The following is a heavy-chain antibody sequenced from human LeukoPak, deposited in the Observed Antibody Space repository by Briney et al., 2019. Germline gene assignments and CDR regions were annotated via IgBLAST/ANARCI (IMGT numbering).Heavy chain of an antibody. V-gene: IGHV4-30-4*01. J-gene: IGHJ4*02. D-gene: IGHD6-6*01. CDR3: ASTSSSSSVDY. CDR1: GGSISSGDYY. Sequence: SETLSLTCTVSGGSISSGDYYWSWIRQPPGKGLEWIGYIYYSGRTYYNPSLKSRVTISVDTSKNQFSLKLSSVTAADTAVYYCASTSSSSSVDYWGQGTLVTVSS. CDR2: IYYSGRT.